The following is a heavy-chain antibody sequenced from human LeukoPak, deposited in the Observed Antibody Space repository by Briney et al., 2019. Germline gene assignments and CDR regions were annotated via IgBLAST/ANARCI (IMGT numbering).Heavy chain of an antibody. CDR1: GFTFSSYT. CDR3: AKDLDSSGYYYRLFDY. D-gene: IGHD3-22*01. Sequence: PGGSLRLSCAASGFTFSSYTMSWVRQAPGKGLEWVSAISGSGGSTYYADSVKGRFTISRDNSKNTLYLQMNSLRAEDTAVYYCAKDLDSSGYYYRLFDYWGQGALVTVSS. CDR2: ISGSGGST. V-gene: IGHV3-23*01. J-gene: IGHJ4*02.